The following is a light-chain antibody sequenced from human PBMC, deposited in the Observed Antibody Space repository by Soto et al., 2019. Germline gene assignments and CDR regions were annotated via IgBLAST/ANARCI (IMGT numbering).Light chain of an antibody. V-gene: IGLV2-14*01. CDR3: SSYTSSNTLV. CDR2: EVS. Sequence: QSALTQPASVSGSPGQSITISCTGTSSDVGDYNYVSWYQQHPGKAPKLMIYEVSNRPSGVSNRFSGSKSGNTASLTISGLQAEDEADYYSSSYTSSNTLVFGGGTKLTVL. CDR1: SSDVGDYNY. J-gene: IGLJ3*02.